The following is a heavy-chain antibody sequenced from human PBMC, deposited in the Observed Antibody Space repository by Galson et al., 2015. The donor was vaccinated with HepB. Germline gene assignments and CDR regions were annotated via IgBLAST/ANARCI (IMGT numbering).Heavy chain of an antibody. CDR2: ISSSGTYI. CDR1: GFTFSSYS. CDR3: ARDRAIFGVVITNDY. J-gene: IGHJ4*02. D-gene: IGHD3-3*01. Sequence: SLRLSCAASGFTFSSYSMNWVRQAPGKGLEWVSSISSSGTYIYYADSVKGRFTISRDNAKNSLYLQMNSLRAEDTAVYYCARDRAIFGVVITNDYWGQGTLVTVSS. V-gene: IGHV3-21*01.